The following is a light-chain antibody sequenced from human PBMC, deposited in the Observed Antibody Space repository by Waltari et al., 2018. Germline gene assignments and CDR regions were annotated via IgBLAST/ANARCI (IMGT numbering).Light chain of an antibody. V-gene: IGLV1-44*01. CDR2: ATY. Sequence: QSVLTQPPSTSGTPGQTVTISCSGSSSNIGTNTVTWYQQFPGTAPKVLVFATYHRPSGVPDRFSASKSGTSASLVISGLQSEDEGDYFCAAWDDSLIGRVFGGGTTLTVL. J-gene: IGLJ3*02. CDR3: AAWDDSLIGRV. CDR1: SSNIGTNT.